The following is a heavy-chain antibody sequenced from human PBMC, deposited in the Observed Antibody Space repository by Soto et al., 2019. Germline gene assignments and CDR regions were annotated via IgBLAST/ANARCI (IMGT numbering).Heavy chain of an antibody. J-gene: IGHJ6*02. V-gene: IGHV3-30*18. D-gene: IGHD6-6*01. CDR1: GFTFSSYG. Sequence: GGSLRLSCAASGFTFSSYGMHWFRQAPGKGLEWVAVISYDGSNKYYADSVKGRFTISRDNSKNTLYLQMNSLRAEDTAVYYCAKTLQSSSGVYYYYYGMDVWGQGTTVTVSS. CDR3: AKTLQSSSGVYYYYYGMDV. CDR2: ISYDGSNK.